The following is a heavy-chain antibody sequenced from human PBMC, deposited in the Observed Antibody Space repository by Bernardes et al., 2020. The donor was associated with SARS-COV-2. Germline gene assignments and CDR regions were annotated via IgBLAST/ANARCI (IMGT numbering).Heavy chain of an antibody. D-gene: IGHD6-13*01. V-gene: IGHV4-61*01. J-gene: IGHJ5*02. Sequence: SETLSLTCTVSGGSVTSDTYFWSWIRQSPGKGLEWIGYIYGSGSTNYNPSLKSRVIISVGASNNQFSLRLTSVTAADTAVYYCARVKRTGRSWSRNNYFDPWGQGTLVIVSS. CDR2: IYGSGST. CDR1: GGSVTSDTYF. CDR3: ARVKRTGRSWSRNNYFDP.